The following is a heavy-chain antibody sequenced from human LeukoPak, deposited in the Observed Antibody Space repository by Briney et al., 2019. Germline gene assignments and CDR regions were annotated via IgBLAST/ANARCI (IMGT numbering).Heavy chain of an antibody. Sequence: GGSLRLSCAASGFTFSNYWISWVRQAPGKGLEWVANINQDGGEKYYVDYVKGRFTISRDNAKNSLYLQMNSLRAEDTAVYYCAISSPVATVGYWGQGTLVTVSS. CDR2: INQDGGEK. V-gene: IGHV3-7*01. D-gene: IGHD4-23*01. J-gene: IGHJ4*02. CDR3: AISSPVATVGY. CDR1: GFTFSNYW.